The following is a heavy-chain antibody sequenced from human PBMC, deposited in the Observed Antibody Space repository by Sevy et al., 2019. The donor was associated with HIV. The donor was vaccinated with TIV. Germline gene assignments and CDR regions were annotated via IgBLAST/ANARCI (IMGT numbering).Heavy chain of an antibody. D-gene: IGHD3-10*01. CDR1: GYTFIGYH. CDR3: ARGEITMVRGVIIGWFDP. V-gene: IGHV1-2*02. J-gene: IGHJ5*02. CDR2: INPNSGGT. Sequence: ASVKVSCKASGYTFIGYHMHWVRQAPGQGLEWMGWINPNSGGTTYAQKFQGRVTMTRDTSISTAYMELSRLRSDDTAVYYCARGEITMVRGVIIGWFDPWGQGTLVTVSS.